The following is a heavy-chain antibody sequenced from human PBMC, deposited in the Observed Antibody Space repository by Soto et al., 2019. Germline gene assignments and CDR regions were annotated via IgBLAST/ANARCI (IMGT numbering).Heavy chain of an antibody. V-gene: IGHV4-39*07. CDR2: IYYSGST. CDR3: AREYYDFWSVTFSYYGMDV. J-gene: IGHJ6*02. D-gene: IGHD3-3*01. CDR1: GGSISSSSYY. Sequence: PSETLSLTCTVSGGSISSSSYYWGWIRQPPGKGLEWIGSIYYSGSTYYNPSLKSRVTISVDTSKNQFSLKLNAVTAADTAVYFCAREYYDFWSVTFSYYGMDVWGQGTTVTVSS.